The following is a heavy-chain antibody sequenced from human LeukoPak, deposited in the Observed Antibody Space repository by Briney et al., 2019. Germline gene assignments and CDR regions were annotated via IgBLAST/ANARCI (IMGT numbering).Heavy chain of an antibody. D-gene: IGHD3-22*01. J-gene: IGHJ3*02. CDR1: GFTFSSYG. Sequence: GGSLRLSCAASGFTFSSYGIHWVRQAPGKGLEWVALISYDGSNKHYADSVKGRFTISRDNSKNTLYLQVNSLRVEDTAMYYCARGGYYYDNSGGAFDIWGQGTMVTVSS. CDR2: ISYDGSNK. CDR3: ARGGYYYDNSGGAFDI. V-gene: IGHV3-30*03.